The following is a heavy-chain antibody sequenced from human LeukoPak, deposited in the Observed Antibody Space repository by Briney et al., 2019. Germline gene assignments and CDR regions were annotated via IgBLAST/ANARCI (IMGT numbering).Heavy chain of an antibody. CDR2: IKQDGSEK. CDR1: GFTFSSYW. D-gene: IGHD2-15*01. Sequence: GGSLRLSCAASGFTFSSYWMSSVRQAPGKWLEWVAKIKQDGSEKYYVDSVKGRFTISRDNAKNSLYLQKNSLRAEDTAVYYCARLVVAEGANWFDPWGQGTLVTVSS. CDR3: ARLVVAEGANWFDP. V-gene: IGHV3-7*01. J-gene: IGHJ5*02.